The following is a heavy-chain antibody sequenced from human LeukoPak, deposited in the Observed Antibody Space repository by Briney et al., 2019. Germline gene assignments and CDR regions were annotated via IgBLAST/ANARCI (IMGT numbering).Heavy chain of an antibody. J-gene: IGHJ6*02. CDR2: INHSGST. Sequence: SETLSLTCAVYGGSFSGYYWSWIRQPPGKGLEWIGEINHSGSTNYNPSLKRRVTISVDTSKNQFSLKLSSVTAADTAVYYCARGGGYCSGGSCYTFSYGMDVWGQGTTVTVSS. CDR3: ARGGGYCSGGSCYTFSYGMDV. CDR1: GGSFSGYY. D-gene: IGHD2-15*01. V-gene: IGHV4-34*01.